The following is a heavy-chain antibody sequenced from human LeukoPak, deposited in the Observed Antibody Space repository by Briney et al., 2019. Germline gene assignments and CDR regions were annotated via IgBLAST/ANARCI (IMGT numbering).Heavy chain of an antibody. V-gene: IGHV3-48*03. CDR2: ISSSGSTI. CDR1: GFTFSSYE. D-gene: IGHD3-16*01. CDR3: ARGPKSPGPHDRAFDI. Sequence: GGSLRLSCAASGFTFSSYEMNWVRQAPGKGLEWVSYISSSGSTIYYADPVKGRFTISRDNAKNSLYLQMNSLRAEDTAVYYCARGPKSPGPHDRAFDIWGQGTMVTASS. J-gene: IGHJ3*02.